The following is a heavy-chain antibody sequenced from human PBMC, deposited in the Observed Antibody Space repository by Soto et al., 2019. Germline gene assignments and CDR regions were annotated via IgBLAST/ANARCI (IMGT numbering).Heavy chain of an antibody. D-gene: IGHD6-13*01. Sequence: SETLSLTCTVSGGSISSGGYYWSWIRQHPGKGLEWIGYIYYSGSTYYNPSLKSRVTISVDTSKNQFSLKLSSVTAADTAVYYCAGGPGSWKGYYYYGMDVWGQGTTVTVSS. CDR2: IYYSGST. J-gene: IGHJ6*02. CDR1: GGSISSGGYY. V-gene: IGHV4-31*03. CDR3: AGGPGSWKGYYYYGMDV.